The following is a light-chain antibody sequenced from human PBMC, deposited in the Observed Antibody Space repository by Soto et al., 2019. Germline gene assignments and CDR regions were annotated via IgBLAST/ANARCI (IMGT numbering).Light chain of an antibody. CDR3: QQYNNWPLT. Sequence: EIVMTQSPATLSVSPGERATLSCRASQSVSSNLAWYQQKPGQPPRLLIYGAATRATSIPARFSGSRSGTEFTLPISSRLSQDVAVYYCQQYNNWPLTFGGGTKVEIK. J-gene: IGKJ4*02. CDR2: GAA. V-gene: IGKV3-15*01. CDR1: QSVSSN.